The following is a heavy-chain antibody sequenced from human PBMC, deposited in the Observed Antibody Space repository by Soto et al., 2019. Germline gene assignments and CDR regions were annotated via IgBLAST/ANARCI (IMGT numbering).Heavy chain of an antibody. CDR2: INHRGST. J-gene: IGHJ4*02. D-gene: IGHD2-8*01. Sequence: QVQLQQWGAGLLKPSETLSLTCAVYGGSFSGYYWNWIRQPPGKGLEWIGEINHRGSTNYNPSLRSRVPISVDMSKNQSALMLSSVAAAGTAVCYCARGYVRDFDYWGQGTLVTVSS. CDR3: ARGYVRDFDY. V-gene: IGHV4-34*01. CDR1: GGSFSGYY.